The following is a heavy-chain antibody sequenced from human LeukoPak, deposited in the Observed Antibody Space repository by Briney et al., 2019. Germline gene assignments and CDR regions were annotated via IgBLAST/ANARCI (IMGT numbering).Heavy chain of an antibody. CDR1: GYTFTGYY. V-gene: IGHV1-2*06. CDR3: ARLVPASMGGIPSDY. CDR2: INPNSGGT. J-gene: IGHJ4*02. Sequence: ASVTVSCKASGYTFTGYYMHWVRQAPGQGLEWMGRINPNSGGTNYAQKFQGRVTMTRDTTISTAYMELSRLRSDGTAVYYCARLVPASMGGIPSDYWGQGTLVTVSS. D-gene: IGHD2-2*01.